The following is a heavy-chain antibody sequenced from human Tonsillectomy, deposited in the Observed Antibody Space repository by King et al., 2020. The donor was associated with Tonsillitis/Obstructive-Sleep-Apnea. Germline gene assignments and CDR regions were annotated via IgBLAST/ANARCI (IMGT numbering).Heavy chain of an antibody. V-gene: IGHV3-20*04. CDR3: AREWDIVVVPAARPYNWFDP. CDR2: INWNGGST. J-gene: IGHJ5*02. CDR1: GFTFDDYG. D-gene: IGHD2-2*01. Sequence: VQLVESGGGVVRPGGSLRLSCAASGFTFDDYGMSWVRQAPGKGLEWVSGINWNGGSTGYADSVKGRFTISRDNAKNSLYLQMNSLRAEDTALYYCAREWDIVVVPAARPYNWFDPWGQGTLVTVSS.